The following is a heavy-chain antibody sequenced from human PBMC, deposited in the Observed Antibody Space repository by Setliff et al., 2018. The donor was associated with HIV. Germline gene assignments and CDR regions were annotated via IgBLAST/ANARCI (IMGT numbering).Heavy chain of an antibody. Sequence: PSETLSLTCTVSGGSLSSSNYYCGWIRQPPGKGLEWIGSIYYSGNTYYNPSLKSRVTISGDTSKKQFSLKLRAVTAADTAVYYCARIVRWELVATSTFFYYYMDVWGKGTTVTVSS. V-gene: IGHV4-39*01. CDR3: ARIVRWELVATSTFFYYYMDV. CDR2: IYYSGNT. D-gene: IGHD1-26*01. CDR1: GGSLSSSNYY. J-gene: IGHJ6*03.